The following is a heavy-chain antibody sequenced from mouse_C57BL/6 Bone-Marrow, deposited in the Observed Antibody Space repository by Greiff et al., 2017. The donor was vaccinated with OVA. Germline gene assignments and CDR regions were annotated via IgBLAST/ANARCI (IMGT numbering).Heavy chain of an antibody. CDR3: ARRVYDGYYFDY. V-gene: IGHV4-1*01. J-gene: IGHJ2*01. D-gene: IGHD2-3*01. Sequence: DKFIISRDNAKNTLYLQMSKVRSEDTALYYCARRVYDGYYFDYWGQGTTLTVSS.